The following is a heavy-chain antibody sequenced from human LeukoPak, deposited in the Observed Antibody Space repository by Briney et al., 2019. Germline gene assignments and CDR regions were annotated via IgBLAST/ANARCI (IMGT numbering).Heavy chain of an antibody. V-gene: IGHV3-23*01. CDR2: ISGSGGST. D-gene: IGHD3-3*01. J-gene: IGHJ4*02. CDR3: AKDLRLLGFDY. Sequence: GVYLRLSCAASGYTYSSYPISGLRHAPGKGVEWVSAISGSGGSTYYADSVKGRFTISRDNSKNTLYLQMNSLRVEDTAVYYCAKDLRLLGFDYWGPGNLVTVSS. CDR1: GYTYSSYP.